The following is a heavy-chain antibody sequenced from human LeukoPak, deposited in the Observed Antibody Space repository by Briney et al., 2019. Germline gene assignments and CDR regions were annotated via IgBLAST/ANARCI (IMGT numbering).Heavy chain of an antibody. CDR2: ITRDGSST. D-gene: IGHD3-16*01. V-gene: IGHV3-74*01. Sequence: GGSLRLSCAASGFTFSSSLMHWVRQAPGKGLVWVSRITRDGSSTTYADSVKGRFTTSRDNAKNTLYLQVDSLRDDDTAVYYCARDPGYESWSPFWGGMDVWGNGTTVIVSS. CDR1: GFTFSSSL. CDR3: ARDPGYESWSPFWGGMDV. J-gene: IGHJ6*04.